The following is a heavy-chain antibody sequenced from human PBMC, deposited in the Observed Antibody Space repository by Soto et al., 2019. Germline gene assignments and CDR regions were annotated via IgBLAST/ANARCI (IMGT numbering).Heavy chain of an antibody. CDR1: GFTFSSYA. CDR2: ISGSGGST. D-gene: IGHD6-6*01. V-gene: IGHV3-23*01. Sequence: GSLRLSCSASGFTFSSYAMSWVRQAPGKGLEWVSAISGSGGSTYYADSVKGRFTISRDNSKNTLYLQMNSLRAEDTAVYYCAKDPPYSSSSGSFDYWGQGTLVTVSS. CDR3: AKDPPYSSSSGSFDY. J-gene: IGHJ4*02.